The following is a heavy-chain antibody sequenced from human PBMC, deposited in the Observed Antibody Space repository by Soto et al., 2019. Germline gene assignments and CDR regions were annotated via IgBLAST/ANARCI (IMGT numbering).Heavy chain of an antibody. D-gene: IGHD2-2*03. CDR1: GGTFSSYT. CDR3: ASPHSANGFNWFDP. Sequence: QVQLVQSGAEVKKPGSSVKVSCKASGGTFSSYTISWVRQAPGQGLEWMGRIIPILGIANYAQKFQGRVTITADKSTSTAYMELSSLRSEDTAVYYCASPHSANGFNWFDPWGQGTLVTVSS. CDR2: IIPILGIA. V-gene: IGHV1-69*02. J-gene: IGHJ5*02.